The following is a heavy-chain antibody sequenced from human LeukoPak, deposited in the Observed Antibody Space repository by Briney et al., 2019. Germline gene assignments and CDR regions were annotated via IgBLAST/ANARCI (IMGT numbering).Heavy chain of an antibody. CDR1: GFTFSSYG. J-gene: IGHJ4*02. Sequence: GGSLRLSCAASGFTFSSYGMHWVRQAPGKGLEWVAVIPYDGSNKYYADSVKGRFTISRDNSKNTLYLQMNSLRAEDTAVYYSATHSSSGGFDYWGQGTLVTVSS. CDR2: IPYDGSNK. CDR3: ATHSSSGGFDY. V-gene: IGHV3-30*03. D-gene: IGHD6-13*01.